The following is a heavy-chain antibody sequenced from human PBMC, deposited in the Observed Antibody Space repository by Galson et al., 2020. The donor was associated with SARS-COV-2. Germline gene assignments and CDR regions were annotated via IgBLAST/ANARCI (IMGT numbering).Heavy chain of an antibody. J-gene: IGHJ4*02. V-gene: IGHV4-34*01. Sequence: SETLSLTCAVYGGSFSGYYWSWIRQPPGKGLEWIGEINHSGSTNYNPSLKSRVTISVDTSKNQFSLKLSSVTAADTAVYYCARAWTLYYYDSSGHIDYWGQGTLVTVSS. CDR2: INHSGST. CDR3: ARAWTLYYYDSSGHIDY. CDR1: GGSFSGYY. D-gene: IGHD3-22*01.